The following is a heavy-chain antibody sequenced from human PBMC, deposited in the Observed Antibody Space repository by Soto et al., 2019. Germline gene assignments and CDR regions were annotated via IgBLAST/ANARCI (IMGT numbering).Heavy chain of an antibody. CDR3: ARAWYSSSWYPHFDY. J-gene: IGHJ4*02. CDR1: GFTFSSYA. CDR2: ISGSGGST. Sequence: EVQLLESGGGLVQPGGSLRLSCAASGFTFSSYAMSWVRQAPGMGLEWVSAISGSGGSTYYADSVKGRFTISRDNSKNTLYLQMNSLRAEDTAVYYCARAWYSSSWYPHFDYWGQGTLVTVSS. D-gene: IGHD6-13*01. V-gene: IGHV3-23*01.